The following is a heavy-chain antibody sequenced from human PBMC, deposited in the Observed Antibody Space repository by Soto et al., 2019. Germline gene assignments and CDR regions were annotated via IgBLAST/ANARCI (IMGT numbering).Heavy chain of an antibody. D-gene: IGHD3-3*01. V-gene: IGHV4-59*01. Sequence: SETLSLTCTVSGGSISSYYWSWIRQPPGKGLEWIGYIYYSGSTNYNPSLKSRVTISVDTSKNQLSLKLGSVTAADTAVYYCARRRYYDFWNDEYYFDYWGQGTLVTVSS. CDR3: ARRRYYDFWNDEYYFDY. CDR2: IYYSGST. CDR1: GGSISSYY. J-gene: IGHJ4*02.